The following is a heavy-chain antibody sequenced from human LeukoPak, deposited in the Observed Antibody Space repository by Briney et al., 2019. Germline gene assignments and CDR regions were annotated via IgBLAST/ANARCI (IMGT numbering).Heavy chain of an antibody. J-gene: IGHJ3*02. CDR2: IYYSGST. CDR1: GGSISSGDYY. V-gene: IGHV4-30-4*01. Sequence: SENLSLTCTVSGGSISSGDYYWSWIRQPPGKGLEWIGYIYYSGSTYYNPSLKSRVTISVDTSKNQFSLKLSSVTAADTAVYYCARAGIVGATAGYAFDIWGQGTMVTVSS. CDR3: ARAGIVGATAGYAFDI. D-gene: IGHD1-26*01.